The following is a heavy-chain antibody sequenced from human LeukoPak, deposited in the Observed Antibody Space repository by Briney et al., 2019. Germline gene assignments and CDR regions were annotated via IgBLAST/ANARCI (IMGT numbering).Heavy chain of an antibody. CDR1: GYTFTGYY. J-gene: IGHJ3*02. V-gene: IGHV1-2*02. CDR3: ARGIYSGYQNDAFDI. CDR2: INPNSGGT. Sequence: GASVKVSCKASGYTFTGYYTHWVRQAPGQGLEWMGWINPNSGGTNYAQKFQGRVTMTRDTSISTAYMELSRLRSDDTAVYYCARGIYSGYQNDAFDIWGQGTMVTVSS. D-gene: IGHD5-12*01.